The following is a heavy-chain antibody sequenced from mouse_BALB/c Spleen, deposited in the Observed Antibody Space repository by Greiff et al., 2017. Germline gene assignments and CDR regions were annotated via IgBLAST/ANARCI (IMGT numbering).Heavy chain of an antibody. CDR2: INPGSGGT. CDR3: ARFDNDRGGFDY. CDR1: GYAFTNYL. Sequence: QVQLQQSGAELVRPGTSVKVSCKASGYAFTNYLIEWVKQRPGQGLEWIGVINPGSGGTNYNEKFKGKATLTADKSSSTAYLQLSSLTSDDSAVYFCARFDNDRGGFDYWGQGTTLTVSS. J-gene: IGHJ2*01. V-gene: IGHV1-54*01. D-gene: IGHD2-4*01.